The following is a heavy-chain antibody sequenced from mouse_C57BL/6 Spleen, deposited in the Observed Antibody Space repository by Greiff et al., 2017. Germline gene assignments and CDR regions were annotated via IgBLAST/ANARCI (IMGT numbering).Heavy chain of an antibody. CDR2: ISSGSSTI. CDR1: GFTFSDYG. V-gene: IGHV5-17*01. J-gene: IGHJ3*01. D-gene: IGHD2-4*01. Sequence: EVQLQQSGGGLVKPGGSLKLSCAASGFTFSDYGMHWVRQAPEKGLEWVAYISSGSSTIYYADTVKGRFTISRDNAKNTLFLQMTSLRSEDTAMYYCAEGCDYDGEAWFAYWGQGTLVTVSA. CDR3: AEGCDYDGEAWFAY.